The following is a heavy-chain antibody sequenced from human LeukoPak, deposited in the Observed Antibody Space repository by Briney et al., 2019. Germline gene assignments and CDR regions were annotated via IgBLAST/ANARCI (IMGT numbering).Heavy chain of an antibody. CDR2: IKSDGKT. CDR3: ARAPSEIGGYYPEYFRH. J-gene: IGHJ1*01. V-gene: IGHV3-74*01. Sequence: PGGTLRLHCAASGLTFSSYWMHWVRQAPAKGLVWVSRIKSDGKTNYADSVKGQFTISRDNAKNTVSLQMNSLRAEDTGVYYCARAPSEIGGYYPEYFRHWGQGTLVTVSS. CDR1: GLTFSSYW. D-gene: IGHD3-22*01.